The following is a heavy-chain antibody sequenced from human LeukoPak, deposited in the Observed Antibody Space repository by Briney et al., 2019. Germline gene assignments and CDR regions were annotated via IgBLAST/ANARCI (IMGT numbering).Heavy chain of an antibody. J-gene: IGHJ4*02. V-gene: IGHV1-69*06. CDR3: AREMDGYDILTGYFDY. CDR2: IIPIFGTA. Sequence: ASVKVSCKASGGTFSSYAISWVRQAPGQGLEWMGGIIPIFGTANYAQKFQGRVTITADKSTSTAYMELSSLRSEDTAVYYCAREMDGYDILTGYFDYWGRGTLVTVSS. CDR1: GGTFSSYA. D-gene: IGHD3-9*01.